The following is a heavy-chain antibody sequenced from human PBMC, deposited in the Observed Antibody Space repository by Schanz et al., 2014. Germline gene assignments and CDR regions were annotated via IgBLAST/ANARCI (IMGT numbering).Heavy chain of an antibody. CDR3: VRDSFFAFDY. V-gene: IGHV3-7*01. Sequence: VQLVESGGGVVQPGRSLRLSCAASGFTFSSYDVFWVRQAPGKGLEWVANIKHDGSVKDYVDSVEGRFTISRDNAKNSLYLQMTSLRAEDTAVYYCVRDSFFAFDYWGQGTLVTVSS. CDR1: GFTFSSYD. D-gene: IGHD3-3*01. CDR2: IKHDGSVK. J-gene: IGHJ4*02.